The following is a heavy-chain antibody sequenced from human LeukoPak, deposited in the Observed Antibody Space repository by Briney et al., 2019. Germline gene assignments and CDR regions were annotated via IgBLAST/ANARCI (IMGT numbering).Heavy chain of an antibody. CDR3: ARAGHYYDSSGYYPHDAFDI. J-gene: IGHJ3*02. Sequence: GASVKVSCKASGGTFSSYAISWVRQAPGQGLEWMGRIIPILGIANYAQKFQGRVTNTADKSTSTAYMELSSLRSEDTAVYYCARAGHYYDSSGYYPHDAFDIWGQGTMVTVSS. V-gene: IGHV1-69*04. D-gene: IGHD3-22*01. CDR1: GGTFSSYA. CDR2: IIPILGIA.